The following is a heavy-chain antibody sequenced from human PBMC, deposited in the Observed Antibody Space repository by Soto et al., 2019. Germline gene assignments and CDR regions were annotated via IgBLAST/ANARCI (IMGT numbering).Heavy chain of an antibody. CDR3: LTQRGRAGWGRAFDS. V-gene: IGHV1-69*01. D-gene: IGHD3-16*01. Sequence: QVQLVQSGAEVKKPGSSVKVSCKASGGTFSSYAISCVRQAPGQGLEWMGGIIPIFGTANYAQKFQGRVTITADESTSTAYMELSSLRSEGTAVYYFLTQRGRAGWGRAFDSLGQGTMVTVSS. CDR2: IIPIFGTA. J-gene: IGHJ3*02. CDR1: GGTFSSYA.